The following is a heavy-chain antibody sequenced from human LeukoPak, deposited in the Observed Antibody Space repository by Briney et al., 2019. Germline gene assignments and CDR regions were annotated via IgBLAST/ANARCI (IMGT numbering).Heavy chain of an antibody. D-gene: IGHD5-18*01. CDR1: GGSISSYY. CDR2: IYYSGST. CDR3: ARCTDTAMVNALYYFDY. Sequence: SETLSLTCTVSGGSISSYYWSWIRQPPGKGLEWIGYIYYSGSTYYNPSLKSRVTISVDTSKNQFSLKLSSVTAADTAVYYCARCTDTAMVNALYYFDYWGQGTLVTVSS. V-gene: IGHV4-59*01. J-gene: IGHJ4*02.